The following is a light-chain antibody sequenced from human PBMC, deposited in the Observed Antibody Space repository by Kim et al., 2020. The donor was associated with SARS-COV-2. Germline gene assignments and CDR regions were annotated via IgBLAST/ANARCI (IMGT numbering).Light chain of an antibody. CDR3: QQYNSYRFT. Sequence: DIQMTQSPSTLSASVGDRVTITCRASQSISSWLAWYQQKPGKAPKLLIYKASSLESGVPSRFSGSGSGTEFTLTISSLQPDDFATYYCQQYNSYRFTFGGGTKVDIK. CDR2: KAS. V-gene: IGKV1-5*03. J-gene: IGKJ4*01. CDR1: QSISSW.